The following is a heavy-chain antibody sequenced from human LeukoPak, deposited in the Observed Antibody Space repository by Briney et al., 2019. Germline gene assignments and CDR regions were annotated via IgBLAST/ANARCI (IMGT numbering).Heavy chain of an antibody. CDR1: GFTFSSYW. V-gene: IGHV3-74*01. J-gene: IGHJ2*01. D-gene: IGHD2-2*01. CDR3: ARPSLVAASNGYFDL. Sequence: GGSLRLSCAASGFTFSSYWMHWVRQAPGKGLVWVSRINSDGSSTTYADSVKGRFTISRDNAKNTVYLQMNSLRAEDTAVYFCARPSLVAASNGYFDLWGRGTLVSVSS. CDR2: INSDGSST.